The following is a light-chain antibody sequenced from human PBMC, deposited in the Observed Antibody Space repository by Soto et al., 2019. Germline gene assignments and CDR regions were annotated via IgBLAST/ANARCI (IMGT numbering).Light chain of an antibody. J-gene: IGKJ1*01. CDR3: QHYNSYSEA. V-gene: IGKV1-5*03. Sequence: DIQMTQSPSTLSGSVGDRVTTTCRASQTISSWLAWYQQKPGKAPKLLIYKASTLKSGVPSRFSGSGSGTEFTLTISSLQPDDFATYYCQHYNSYSEAFGQGTKLDIK. CDR2: KAS. CDR1: QTISSW.